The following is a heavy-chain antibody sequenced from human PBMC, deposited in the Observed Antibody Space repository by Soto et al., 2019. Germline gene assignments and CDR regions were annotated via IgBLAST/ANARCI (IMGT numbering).Heavy chain of an antibody. CDR3: ATGGEQLAPYNWFDP. D-gene: IGHD6-6*01. CDR2: ISSSSSYI. CDR1: GFTFSSYS. Sequence: GGSLRLSCAASGFTFSSYSMNWVRQAPGKGLEWVSSISSSSSYIYYADSVKGRFTISRDNAKNSLYLQMNSLRAEDTAVYYCATGGEQLAPYNWFDPWGQGTLVTVSS. V-gene: IGHV3-21*01. J-gene: IGHJ5*02.